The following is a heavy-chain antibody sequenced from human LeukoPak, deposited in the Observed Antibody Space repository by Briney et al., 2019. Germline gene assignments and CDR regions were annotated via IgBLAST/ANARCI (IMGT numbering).Heavy chain of an antibody. J-gene: IGHJ4*02. Sequence: GASVKVSCKASGYTFTSYDINWVRQATGQGLEWMGWMNPNSGNTGDAQKFQGRVTMTRNTSISTDYMELSSLRSEDTAVYYCARELRYFDWLLYEGYFDYWGQGTLVTVSS. CDR2: MNPNSGNT. CDR1: GYTFTSYD. D-gene: IGHD3-9*01. CDR3: ARELRYFDWLLYEGYFDY. V-gene: IGHV1-8*01.